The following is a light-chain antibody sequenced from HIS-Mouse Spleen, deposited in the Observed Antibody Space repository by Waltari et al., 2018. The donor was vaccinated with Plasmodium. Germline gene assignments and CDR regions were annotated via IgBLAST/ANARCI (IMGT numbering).Light chain of an antibody. Sequence: EIVMTQSPATLSVSPGERATLSCRASQSVSSNLAWYKQKPGQAPRLLIYGASTRATGIPARFSGSGSGTEFTLTISSLQSEDFAVYYCQQYNNWPFTFGPWTKVDIK. J-gene: IGKJ3*01. CDR2: GAS. V-gene: IGKV3-15*01. CDR3: QQYNNWPFT. CDR1: QSVSSN.